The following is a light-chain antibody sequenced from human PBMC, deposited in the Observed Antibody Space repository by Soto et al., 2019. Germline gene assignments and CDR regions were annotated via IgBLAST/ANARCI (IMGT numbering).Light chain of an antibody. J-gene: IGKJ4*01. CDR1: QSVSSN. V-gene: IGKV3-20*01. Sequence: EIVMTQSPATLSVSPGERATLSCRASQSVSSNLAWYQHKPGQSPRLLMYGASSRATGVPDRFSGSGSGTDFTLTITRLEPEDFAVYYCHQYGTSPLTFGGGTKVDIK. CDR3: HQYGTSPLT. CDR2: GAS.